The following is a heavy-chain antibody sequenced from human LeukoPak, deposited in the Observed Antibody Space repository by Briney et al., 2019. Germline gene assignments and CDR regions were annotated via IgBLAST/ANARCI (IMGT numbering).Heavy chain of an antibody. D-gene: IGHD6-13*01. CDR2: ISGSGGST. CDR3: AKKSVGSPGLGYSSSWYDY. Sequence: GGSLRLSCAASGFTFSSYAMSWVRQAPGKGLEWVSAISGSGGSTYYADSVKGRFTISRDNSKNTLYLQMNSLRAEDTAVYYCAKKSVGSPGLGYSSSWYDYWGQGTLVTVSS. V-gene: IGHV3-23*01. CDR1: GFTFSSYA. J-gene: IGHJ4*02.